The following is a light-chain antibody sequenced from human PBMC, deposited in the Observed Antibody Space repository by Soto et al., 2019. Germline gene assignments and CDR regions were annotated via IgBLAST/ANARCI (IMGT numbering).Light chain of an antibody. CDR2: KAS. V-gene: IGKV1-5*03. CDR3: QHYNSYSEA. CDR1: QTMSSC. Sequence: DIQLTQSPSSLSASVGDRVTITCRASQTMSSCLAWYQQKPGKAPKLLIYKASTLKSGVPSRFSGSGSGTEFTLTISSLQPDDFATYYCQHYNSYSEAFGQGTKVDI. J-gene: IGKJ1*01.